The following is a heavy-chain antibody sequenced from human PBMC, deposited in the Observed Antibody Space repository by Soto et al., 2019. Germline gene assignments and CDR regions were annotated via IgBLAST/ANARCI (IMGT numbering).Heavy chain of an antibody. J-gene: IGHJ6*02. D-gene: IGHD5-12*01. CDR3: ANGVEWLRGTKGYGMDV. V-gene: IGHV3-30*18. Sequence: QVQLVESGGGVVQPGRSLRLSCAASGFTFSSYGMHWVRQAPGKGLEWVAVISYDGSNKYYADSVKGRFTISRDNSKNTLYLQMNSLRAEDTAVYYCANGVEWLRGTKGYGMDVWGQGTTVTVSS. CDR2: ISYDGSNK. CDR1: GFTFSSYG.